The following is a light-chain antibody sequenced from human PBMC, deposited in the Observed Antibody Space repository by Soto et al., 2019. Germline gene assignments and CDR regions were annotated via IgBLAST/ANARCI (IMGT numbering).Light chain of an antibody. CDR3: QQRSNWPLT. CDR1: QSVSSY. CDR2: DAS. V-gene: IGKV3-11*01. J-gene: IGKJ4*01. Sequence: EIVLTQSPATLSLSPGERATLSCRASQSVSSYLAWYQQKPGQAPRLLIYDASNRATGVPARFSGSGSGTDFTLTIISLQPEDCAVYYCQQRSNWPLTFGGGTKVEIK.